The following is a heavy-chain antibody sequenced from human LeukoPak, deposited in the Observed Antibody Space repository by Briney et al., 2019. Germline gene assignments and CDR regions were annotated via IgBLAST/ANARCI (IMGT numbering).Heavy chain of an antibody. J-gene: IGHJ6*03. CDR3: ARVHPNTVTDYDTLTGYYTAYYYYMDV. V-gene: IGHV4-34*01. D-gene: IGHD3-9*01. CDR2: VNHSGGT. CDR1: GGSFSGYY. Sequence: SETLSLTCAVYGGSFSGYYWSWLRQPPGKGLEWIGEVNHSGGTHYNPSLKSRVTVSVDTSKNQFSLELSSVSAADTAVYYCARVHPNTVTDYDTLTGYYTAYYYYMDVWGKGTTVTVSS.